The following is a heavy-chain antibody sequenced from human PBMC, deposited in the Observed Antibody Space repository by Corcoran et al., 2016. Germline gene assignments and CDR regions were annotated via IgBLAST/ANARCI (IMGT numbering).Heavy chain of an antibody. Sequence: QVQLQESGPGLVKPSETLSLTCTVSGGSISSYYWSWIRQPPGKGLEWIGYIYYSGSTNYNPSLKSRVTISVDTSKNQFSLKLSSVTAADTAVYYWARDRGYYDPYWYFVLWGRGNLVTVSS. CDR2: IYYSGST. CDR1: GGSISSYY. V-gene: IGHV4-59*01. J-gene: IGHJ2*01. D-gene: IGHD3-22*01. CDR3: ARDRGYYDPYWYFVL.